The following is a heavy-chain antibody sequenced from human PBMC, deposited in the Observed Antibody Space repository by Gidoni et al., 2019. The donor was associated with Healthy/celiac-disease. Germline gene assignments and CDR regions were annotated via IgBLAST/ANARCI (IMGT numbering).Heavy chain of an antibody. V-gene: IGHV4-34*01. D-gene: IGHD2-2*01. CDR2: INHSGST. Sequence: QVQLQQWGAGLLKPSETLSLTCAVYGGSFSGYYWSWIRQPPGKGLEWIGEINHSGSTNYNPSLKSRVTISGDTSKNQFSLKLSSVTAADTAVYYCARVTSSTSPLDYWGQGTLVTVSS. CDR1: GGSFSGYY. CDR3: ARVTSSTSPLDY. J-gene: IGHJ4*02.